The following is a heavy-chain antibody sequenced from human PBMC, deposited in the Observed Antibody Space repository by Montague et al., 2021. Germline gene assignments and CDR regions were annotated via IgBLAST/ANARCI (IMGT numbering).Heavy chain of an antibody. J-gene: IGHJ4*02. D-gene: IGHD5-24*01. CDR2: VYDRANT. CDR1: SGSISSFS. CDR3: ARRGRPMGLYHFDY. V-gene: IGHV4-59*03. Sequence: SETLSLTCIVSSGSISSFSWDWIRLPPGTALGWVGLVYDRANTYSNPYLPRRLPFSLSTSRYQFFLRLTSVSVAAAAASFCARRGRPMGLYHFDYWGQGTLVTVSS.